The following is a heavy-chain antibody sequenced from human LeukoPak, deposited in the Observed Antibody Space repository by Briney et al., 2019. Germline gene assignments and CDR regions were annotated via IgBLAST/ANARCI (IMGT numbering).Heavy chain of an antibody. Sequence: KPGGSLRLSCAASGFTFGDYYMCWIRQAPGKGREWISYISSSGSAIYYADSVKGRFTISRDNAKSSLYLQMNSLRAEDTAVYYCARGKYNWNFDYWGQGTLVTVSS. CDR1: GFTFGDYY. V-gene: IGHV3-11*01. D-gene: IGHD1-20*01. CDR2: ISSSGSAI. CDR3: ARGKYNWNFDY. J-gene: IGHJ4*02.